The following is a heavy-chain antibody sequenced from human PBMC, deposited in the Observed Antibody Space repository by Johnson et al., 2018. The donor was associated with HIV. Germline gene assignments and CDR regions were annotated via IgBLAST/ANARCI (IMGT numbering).Heavy chain of an antibody. CDR3: VRDRSTYSGSYYGWDAFAL. CDR2: ISYDGSDK. Sequence: QVQLVESGGGLVQPGGSLRLSCAASGFTFSSYAMHWVRQAPGKGLEWVAVISYDGSDKYYADSVKGRFTISRDSSKNTLYLEMNSMRPEDMAVYYCVRDRSTYSGSYYGWDAFALWGQGTMVTVSS. D-gene: IGHD1-26*01. J-gene: IGHJ3*01. CDR1: GFTFSSYA. V-gene: IGHV3-30*04.